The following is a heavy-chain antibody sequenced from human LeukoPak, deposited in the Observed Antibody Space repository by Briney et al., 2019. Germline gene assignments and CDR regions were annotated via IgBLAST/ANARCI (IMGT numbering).Heavy chain of an antibody. CDR1: GFIFSSYA. J-gene: IGHJ4*02. CDR3: AKGHEGGLTPLDY. V-gene: IGHV3-23*01. CDR2: IRGSGDST. D-gene: IGHD4/OR15-4a*01. Sequence: PGGSLRLSCATSGFIFSSYAMNWVRQAPGKGLEWVSGIRGSGDSTYYADSVKGRFTISRDKSKDTLYLQMNSLRAEDTAVYYCAKGHEGGLTPLDYWGQGTLVTVSS.